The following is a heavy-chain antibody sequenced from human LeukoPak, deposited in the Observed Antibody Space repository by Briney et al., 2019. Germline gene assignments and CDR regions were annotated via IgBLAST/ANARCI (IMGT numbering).Heavy chain of an antibody. J-gene: IGHJ4*02. V-gene: IGHV1-2*02. CDR2: INPNSGGT. Sequence: ASVKVSCKASGYTFTGYYMHWVRQAPGQGLEWMGWINPNSGGTNYAQKFQGRVTMTRDTSISTAYMELSRLRSDDTAVYYCARGVPPTVVTADHDYWGQGTLVTVSS. CDR1: GYTFTGYY. CDR3: ARGVPPTVVTADHDY. D-gene: IGHD4-23*01.